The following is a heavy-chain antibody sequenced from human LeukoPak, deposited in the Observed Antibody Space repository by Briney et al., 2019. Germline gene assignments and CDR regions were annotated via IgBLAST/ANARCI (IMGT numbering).Heavy chain of an antibody. Sequence: ASVKVSCKASGGTFSSYAISWVRQAPGQGLEWMGGVIPIFGTANHAQKFQGRVTITTDESTSTAYMELSSLRSEDTAVYYCARVVGMFPGNYYYMDVWGKGTTVTVSS. V-gene: IGHV1-69*05. CDR3: ARVVGMFPGNYYYMDV. J-gene: IGHJ6*03. CDR2: VIPIFGTA. D-gene: IGHD3-10*02. CDR1: GGTFSSYA.